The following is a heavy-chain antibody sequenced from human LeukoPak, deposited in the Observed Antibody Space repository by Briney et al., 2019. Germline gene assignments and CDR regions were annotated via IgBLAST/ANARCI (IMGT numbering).Heavy chain of an antibody. J-gene: IGHJ6*02. Sequence: GRSLRLSCVVSGFTISSYGFHWVRQAPGKGLEWVAGISCDGSNEFYADSVKGRFTISRDNPKNTVYLQMNSLRAEDTAVYYCAKKEGRKPSHYYYHMDIWGQGTTVTVSS. V-gene: IGHV3-30*18. CDR1: GFTISSYG. CDR3: AKKEGRKPSHYYYHMDI. CDR2: ISCDGSNE.